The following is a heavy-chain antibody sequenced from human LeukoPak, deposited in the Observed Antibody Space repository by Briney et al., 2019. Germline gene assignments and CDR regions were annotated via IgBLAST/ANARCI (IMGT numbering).Heavy chain of an antibody. J-gene: IGHJ4*02. D-gene: IGHD2-2*01. CDR3: ARHSGSSAAVVPAAPFDY. Sequence: SETLSLTCTVSGGSISSSSYYWSWIRQPPGKGLEWIGYIYYSGSTNYNPSLKSRVTISVDTSKTQFSLKLSSVAAADTAVYYCARHSGSSAAVVPAAPFDYWGQGTLVTVSS. CDR2: IYYSGST. CDR1: GGSISSSSYY. V-gene: IGHV4-61*05.